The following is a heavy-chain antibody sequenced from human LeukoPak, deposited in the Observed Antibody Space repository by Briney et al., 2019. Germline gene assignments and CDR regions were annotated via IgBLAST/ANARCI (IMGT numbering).Heavy chain of an antibody. CDR3: ASIAAHNYFDY. J-gene: IGHJ4*02. D-gene: IGHD6-6*01. V-gene: IGHV4-4*09. CDR1: GGSISSYY. CDR2: IYTSGST. Sequence: SETLSLTCTVSGGSISSYYWSWIRQPPGKGLEWIGYIYTSGSTNYNPSLKSRVIISVDTSKNQFSLKLSSVTAADAAVYYCASIAAHNYFDYWGQGTLVTVSS.